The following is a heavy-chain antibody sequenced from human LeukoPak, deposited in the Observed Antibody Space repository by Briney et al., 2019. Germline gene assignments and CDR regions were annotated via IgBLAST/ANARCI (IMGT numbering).Heavy chain of an antibody. CDR2: FSWNSGSI. J-gene: IGHJ6*02. D-gene: IGHD3-22*01. CDR3: AKGDSSGYFNYGMDV. Sequence: RSLRLSCAASGFTYDDYAMHWVRQAPGKGLEWVSGFSWNSGSIGYADSVKGRFTISRDNAKNSLYLQMNSLRAEDTAMYYCAKGDSSGYFNYGMDVWGQGTTVTVSS. CDR1: GFTYDDYA. V-gene: IGHV3-9*01.